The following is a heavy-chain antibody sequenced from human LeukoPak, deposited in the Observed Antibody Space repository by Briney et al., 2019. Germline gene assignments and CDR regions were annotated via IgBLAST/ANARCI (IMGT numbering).Heavy chain of an antibody. CDR2: IRYDGSNK. Sequence: PGRSLRLSCAASGFTFNNYGMHWVRQAPGKGLEWVAFIRYDGSNKYYADSVKGRFTISRDNSKNTLYLQMNSLRAEDTAVYYCAKDSYYDGSGYFDYWGQGTLVTVSS. V-gene: IGHV3-30*02. D-gene: IGHD3-22*01. CDR3: AKDSYYDGSGYFDY. CDR1: GFTFNNYG. J-gene: IGHJ4*02.